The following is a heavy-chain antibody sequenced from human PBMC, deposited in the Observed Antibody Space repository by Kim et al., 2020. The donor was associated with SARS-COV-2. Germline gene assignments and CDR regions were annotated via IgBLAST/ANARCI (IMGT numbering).Heavy chain of an antibody. CDR3: AQNQCSGGSCYSFDY. J-gene: IGHJ4*02. D-gene: IGHD2-15*01. CDR2: IYWDDDK. Sequence: SGPTLVNPTQTLTLTCTFSGFSLTTTGVGVGWIRQPPGKALEWLALIYWDDDKRYSPSLKSRLTITKNTSKNQVVLTITNMDPVDTGTYYCAQNQCSGGSCYSFDYWGQGTPVTVSS. CDR1: GFSLTTTGVG. V-gene: IGHV2-5*02.